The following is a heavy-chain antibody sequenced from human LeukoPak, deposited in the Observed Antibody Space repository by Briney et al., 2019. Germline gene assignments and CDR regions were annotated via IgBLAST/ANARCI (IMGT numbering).Heavy chain of an antibody. Sequence: GGSLRLSCAASGFTFSSYDMSWVRQAPGKGLKWVSSISYSAIGTYYADSVKGRFTISRDNSKNTLYLHMNSLRAEDTAVYYCAKDRCSGGSCYCFDYWGQGTLVTVSS. J-gene: IGHJ4*02. D-gene: IGHD2-15*01. CDR2: ISYSAIGT. CDR3: AKDRCSGGSCYCFDY. V-gene: IGHV3-23*01. CDR1: GFTFSSYD.